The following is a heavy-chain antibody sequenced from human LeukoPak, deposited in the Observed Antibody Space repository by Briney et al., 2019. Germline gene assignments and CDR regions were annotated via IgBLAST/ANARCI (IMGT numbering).Heavy chain of an antibody. Sequence: NPSETLSLTCTVSGDSISSYFWSWMRQPPGKGLEWIAYINYSGSTNSNPSLRSRVTISVDTSKDEFSLRLGSVTAADTAVYCCARRALDNWYFDVWGRGTLVTVSS. CDR3: ARRALDNWYFDV. CDR2: INYSGST. CDR1: GDSISSYF. D-gene: IGHD4/OR15-4a*01. J-gene: IGHJ2*01. V-gene: IGHV4-59*08.